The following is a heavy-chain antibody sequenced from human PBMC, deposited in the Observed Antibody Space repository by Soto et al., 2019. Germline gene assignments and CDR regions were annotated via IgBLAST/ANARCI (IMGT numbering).Heavy chain of an antibody. D-gene: IGHD6-6*01. CDR2: ISGSGVST. Sequence: EVQLLESGGGLVQPEGSLRLSCAASGFTFSSYAMSWVRQAPGKGLEWVSGISGSGVSTYYADSVKGRFTISRDNSKSTLYLQMISLRAEDTAVYYCAKDRERIATRSIDYWGQGTLVTVSS. CDR1: GFTFSSYA. V-gene: IGHV3-23*01. J-gene: IGHJ4*02. CDR3: AKDRERIATRSIDY.